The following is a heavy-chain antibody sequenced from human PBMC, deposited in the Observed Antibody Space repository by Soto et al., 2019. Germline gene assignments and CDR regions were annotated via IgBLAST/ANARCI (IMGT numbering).Heavy chain of an antibody. J-gene: IGHJ4*02. V-gene: IGHV3-7*01. D-gene: IGHD5-12*01. CDR3: AIFPKRWLQNDY. Sequence: LSLTCAASGFTFSSYWMSGVRQAPGKGLEWVANIKQDGSEKYYVDSVKGRFTISRDNAKNSLYLQMNSLRAEDTAVYYCAIFPKRWLQNDYWGQGTLVTVSS. CDR1: GFTFSSYW. CDR2: IKQDGSEK.